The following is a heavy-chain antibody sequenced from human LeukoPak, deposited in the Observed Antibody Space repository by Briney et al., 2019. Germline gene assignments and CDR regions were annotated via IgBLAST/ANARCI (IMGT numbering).Heavy chain of an antibody. V-gene: IGHV3-11*05. CDR1: GFTFSDYY. CDR3: ARVAEDCSTTRCYAGVDY. Sequence: PGGSLRLSCAASGFTFSDYYMSWIRQAPGKGLEWVSYISSSSSYTNYADSVKGRFTISRDNAKNSLYLQMNSLRSDDTAVYYCARVAEDCSTTRCYAGVDYWGQGTLVTVSS. CDR2: ISSSSSYT. J-gene: IGHJ4*02. D-gene: IGHD2-2*01.